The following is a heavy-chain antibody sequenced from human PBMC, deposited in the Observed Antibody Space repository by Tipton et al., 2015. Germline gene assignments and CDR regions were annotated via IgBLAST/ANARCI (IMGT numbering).Heavy chain of an antibody. Sequence: VQLVQSGAEVKKPGESLKISCKASNYNFPNYWIGWVRQMPGKGLEWMGIIYPGGSDTRYSPSFQGQVTISADKSISIAYLQWSSLKASDTAMYYCARLRKGDGDYAIDYWGQGTLVTVSS. CDR3: ARLRKGDGDYAIDY. D-gene: IGHD4-17*01. CDR1: NYNFPNYW. V-gene: IGHV5-51*01. J-gene: IGHJ4*02. CDR2: IYPGGSDT.